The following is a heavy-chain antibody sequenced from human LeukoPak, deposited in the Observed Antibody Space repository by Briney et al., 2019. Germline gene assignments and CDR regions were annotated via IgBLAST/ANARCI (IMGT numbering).Heavy chain of an antibody. D-gene: IGHD3/OR15-3a*01. Sequence: SETLSLTCIVSAGSVSTIDYYWAWIRQPPGKGLEWIGSLSYSGGPFYSPSLKSRATISVDTSKNQFSLRLTSVTAADTAVYYCARQTGSGLFILPGGQGTLVTVSS. V-gene: IGHV4-39*01. CDR2: LSYSGGP. CDR1: AGSVSTIDYY. CDR3: ARQTGSGLFILP. J-gene: IGHJ4*02.